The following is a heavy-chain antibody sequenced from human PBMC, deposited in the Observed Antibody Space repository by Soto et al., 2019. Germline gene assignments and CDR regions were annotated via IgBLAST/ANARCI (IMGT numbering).Heavy chain of an antibody. J-gene: IGHJ4*02. D-gene: IGHD3-10*01. CDR3: ARSLQYGSGSFDY. V-gene: IGHV4-34*01. Sequence: SETLSLTCAVYGGSFSGYYWSWIRQPPGKGLEWIGEINHSGSTNYNPSLKSRVTISVDTSKNQFSLKLSSVTAADTAVYYCARSLQYGSGSFDYWGQGTLVTVSS. CDR2: INHSGST. CDR1: GGSFSGYY.